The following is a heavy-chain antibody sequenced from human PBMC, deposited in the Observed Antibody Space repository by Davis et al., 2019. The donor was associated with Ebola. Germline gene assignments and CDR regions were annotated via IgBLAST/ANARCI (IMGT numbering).Heavy chain of an antibody. V-gene: IGHV4-39*01. CDR2: IYYTGTT. CDR3: ARQAYYYSTRGHSRAFQH. D-gene: IGHD2-8*02. Sequence: MPSETLSLTCSVSGGSTSSNNYFWGWIRQPPEKGLEWIGSIYYTGTTFYNPSLKSRITISVDTSKNQFSLKLRSVTAADTALYYCARQAYYYSTRGHSRAFQHWGQGTLVTVSS. J-gene: IGHJ1*01. CDR1: GGSTSSNNYF.